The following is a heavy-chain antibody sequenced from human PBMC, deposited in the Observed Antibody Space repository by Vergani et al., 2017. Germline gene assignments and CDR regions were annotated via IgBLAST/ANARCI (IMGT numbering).Heavy chain of an antibody. Sequence: EVQLLESGGGLVQPGGSLRLSCAASGFTFSSYAMSWVRQAPGKGLEWVSAISGSGGSTYYADSVKGRFTISRDNSNNTLYLQMNSLRAEDTAVYYCARSYGSGSYLSVYYYGMDVWGQGTTVTVSS. CDR1: GFTFSSYA. J-gene: IGHJ6*02. CDR2: ISGSGGST. D-gene: IGHD3-10*01. V-gene: IGHV3-23*01. CDR3: ARSYGSGSYLSVYYYGMDV.